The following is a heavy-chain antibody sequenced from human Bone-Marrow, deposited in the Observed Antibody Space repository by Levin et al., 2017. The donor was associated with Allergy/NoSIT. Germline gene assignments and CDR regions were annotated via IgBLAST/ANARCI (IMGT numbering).Heavy chain of an antibody. Sequence: ETLSLTCAASGFTFSNAWMSWVRQAPGKGLEWVGRIKSKTDGGTTDYAAPVKGRFTISRDDSKNTLYLQMNSLKTEDTAVYYCTTDQLDCSSTSCYWFGYYYYMDVWGKGTTVTVSS. D-gene: IGHD2-2*01. V-gene: IGHV3-15*01. J-gene: IGHJ6*03. CDR3: TTDQLDCSSTSCYWFGYYYYMDV. CDR2: IKSKTDGGTT. CDR1: GFTFSNAW.